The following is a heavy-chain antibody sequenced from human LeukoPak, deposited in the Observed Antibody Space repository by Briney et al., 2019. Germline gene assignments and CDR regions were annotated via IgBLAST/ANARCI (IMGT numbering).Heavy chain of an antibody. V-gene: IGHV1-69*05. Sequence: SVTVSCKASGGTFSSYAISWVRQAPGQGLEWMGGTIPIFGTANYAQKFQGRVTITTDESTSTAYMELSSLRSEDTAVYYCARSSSSVGYYYYMDVWGKGTTVTVSS. J-gene: IGHJ6*03. D-gene: IGHD6-6*01. CDR3: ARSSSSVGYYYYMDV. CDR2: TIPIFGTA. CDR1: GGTFSSYA.